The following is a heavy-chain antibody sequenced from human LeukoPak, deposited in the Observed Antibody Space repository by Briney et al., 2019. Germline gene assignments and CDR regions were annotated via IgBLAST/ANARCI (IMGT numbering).Heavy chain of an antibody. Sequence: PSETLSLTCAVYGGSFSGYYWSWIRQPPGKGLEWIGEINHSGSTNYNPSLKSRVTISVDTSKNQFSLKLSSVTAADTAVYYCARGPPGLARIAAAGRVYYYYMDVWGKGTTVTVSS. CDR3: ARGPPGLARIAAAGRVYYYYMDV. CDR1: GGSFSGYY. J-gene: IGHJ6*03. V-gene: IGHV4-34*01. CDR2: INHSGST. D-gene: IGHD6-13*01.